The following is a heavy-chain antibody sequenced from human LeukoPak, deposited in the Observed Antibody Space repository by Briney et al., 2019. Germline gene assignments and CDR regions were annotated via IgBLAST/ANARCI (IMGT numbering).Heavy chain of an antibody. Sequence: SQTLSLTCTVSSGSIDSDDYYWTWIRQPAGKGLEWIGRIHIDGRTNYNPSLKSRLSFSLDASKNVFSLKMSAVTAADTAVYYCVRSFHLPENWFDPWGQGTMVTVSS. CDR3: VRSFHLPENWFDP. D-gene: IGHD2/OR15-2a*01. CDR1: SGSIDSDDYY. V-gene: IGHV4-61*02. CDR2: IHIDGRT. J-gene: IGHJ5*02.